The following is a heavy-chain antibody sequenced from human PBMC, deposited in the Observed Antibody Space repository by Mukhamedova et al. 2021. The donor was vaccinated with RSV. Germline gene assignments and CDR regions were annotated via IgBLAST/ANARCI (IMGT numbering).Heavy chain of an antibody. D-gene: IGHD1-14*01. Sequence: KGRFTISRDKSKNTLYLQMNSLRAEDTAMYCCARAPHNTGKSFDYWGQGTLVTVSS. CDR3: ARAPHNTGKSFDY. V-gene: IGHV3-30*01. J-gene: IGHJ4*02.